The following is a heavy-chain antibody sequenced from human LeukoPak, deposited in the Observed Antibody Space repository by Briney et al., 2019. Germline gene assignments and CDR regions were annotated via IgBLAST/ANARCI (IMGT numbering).Heavy chain of an antibody. V-gene: IGHV3-9*03. CDR2: ISWNSGSI. J-gene: IGHJ3*02. CDR3: ASGAGAHDAFDI. CDR1: GFTFDDYA. D-gene: IGHD6-19*01. Sequence: GGSLRLSCAASGFTFDDYAMHWVRQAPGKGLEWVSGISWNSGSIGYADSVKGRFTISRDNAKNSLYLQMNSLRAEDMALYYCASGAGAHDAFDIWGQGTMVTVSS.